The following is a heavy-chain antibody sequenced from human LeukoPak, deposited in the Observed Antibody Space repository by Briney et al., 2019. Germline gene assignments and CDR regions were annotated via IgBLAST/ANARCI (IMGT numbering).Heavy chain of an antibody. D-gene: IGHD3-22*01. CDR3: ARDRPYYYDSSGYSPDAFDI. V-gene: IGHV1-46*01. J-gene: IGHJ3*02. Sequence: GASVKVSCKASGYTFTSYYMHWVRQAPGQGLEWMGIINPSGGSTSYAQKFQGRVTMTRDTSTSTVYMELSSLRSEDTAVYYCARDRPYYYDSSGYSPDAFDIWGQGTMVTVSS. CDR1: GYTFTSYY. CDR2: INPSGGST.